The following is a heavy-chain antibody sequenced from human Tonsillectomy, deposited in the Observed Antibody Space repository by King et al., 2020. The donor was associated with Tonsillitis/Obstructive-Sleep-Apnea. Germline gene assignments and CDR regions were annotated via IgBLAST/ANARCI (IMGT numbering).Heavy chain of an antibody. CDR1: GFTFSSYW. CDR3: ARTLGTTAMAFYFDY. D-gene: IGHD5-18*01. CDR2: IKQDGSEK. Sequence: VQLVESGGGLVQPRGSLRLSCAASGFTFSSYWMSWVRQAPGKGLEWVANIKQDGSEKYYVDSVKGRFTISRDNAKNSLYLQMNSLRAEDTAVYYCARTLGTTAMAFYFDYWGQGTLVTVSS. V-gene: IGHV3-7*03. J-gene: IGHJ4*02.